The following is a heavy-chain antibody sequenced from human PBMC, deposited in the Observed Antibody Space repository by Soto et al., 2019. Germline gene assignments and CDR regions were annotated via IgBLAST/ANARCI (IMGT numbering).Heavy chain of an antibody. V-gene: IGHV3-23*01. CDR2: VSDGGGAT. D-gene: IGHD1-26*01. J-gene: IGHJ3*02. CDR1: GFAFNNYA. Sequence: GGSLRLSCAASGFAFNNYAMTWVRQAPGKGLEWVSAVSDGGGATVYADSVKGRFTISRDNSKDTLFLQMNSLRADDTAVYYCARMWAPQNEASDIWGPGTMVTVSS. CDR3: ARMWAPQNEASDI.